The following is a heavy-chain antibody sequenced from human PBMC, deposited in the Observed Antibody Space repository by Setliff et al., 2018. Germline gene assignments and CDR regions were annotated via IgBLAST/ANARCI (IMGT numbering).Heavy chain of an antibody. D-gene: IGHD3-22*01. Sequence: PSETLSLTCTVSGGSISSGVYYWGWIRQPPGKGLEWIGRIYHGGKTYYNTSLESRLTISVDTSKNQFSLKLSSVTAADTAVYYCARDGYYYDSSGYYKIFDYWGQGTLVTVSS. CDR2: IYHGGKT. J-gene: IGHJ4*02. V-gene: IGHV4-39*02. CDR3: ARDGYYYDSSGYYKIFDY. CDR1: GGSISSGVYY.